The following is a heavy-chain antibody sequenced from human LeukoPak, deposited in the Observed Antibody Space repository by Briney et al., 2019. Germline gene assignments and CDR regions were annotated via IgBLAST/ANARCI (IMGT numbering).Heavy chain of an antibody. CDR2: IGAGGDNT. J-gene: IGHJ4*02. D-gene: IGHD4-17*01. Sequence: GGSLILSCSASGFTFSSYAMSWVRQAPGKGLEWVSVIGAGGDNTYYADSVKGRFTISRDNSKNTLYLQMNSLRVEDTAVYYCTKRSAVTRGYEDYWGQGTLVTVST. CDR3: TKRSAVTRGYEDY. V-gene: IGHV3-23*01. CDR1: GFTFSSYA.